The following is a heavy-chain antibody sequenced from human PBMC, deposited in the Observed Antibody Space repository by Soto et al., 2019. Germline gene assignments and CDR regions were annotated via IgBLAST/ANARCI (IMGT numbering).Heavy chain of an antibody. Sequence: SETLSLTDAVSGYSISSVYYWGWIRQPPGKGLEWIGSIYHAGNTYYNPSPKSRVTISVDTSKNQFSLHLSSVTAADTAVYYCARAPQDSFFDYWGQGTLVTVSS. V-gene: IGHV4-38-2*01. CDR1: GYSISSVYY. CDR3: ARAPQDSFFDY. D-gene: IGHD2-15*01. J-gene: IGHJ4*02. CDR2: IYHAGNT.